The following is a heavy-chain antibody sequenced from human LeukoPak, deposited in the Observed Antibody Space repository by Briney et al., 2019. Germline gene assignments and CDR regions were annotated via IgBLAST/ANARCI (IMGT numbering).Heavy chain of an antibody. V-gene: IGHV1-24*01. J-gene: IGHJ4*02. Sequence: ASVRVSCKVSGYTLTELSMHWVRQAPGKGLEWMGGFDPEDGETIYAQKFQGRVTMTEDTSTDTAYMELSSLRSEDTAVYYCATTEGELTHFFDYWGQGTLVTVSS. D-gene: IGHD1-26*01. CDR2: FDPEDGET. CDR1: GYTLTELS. CDR3: ATTEGELTHFFDY.